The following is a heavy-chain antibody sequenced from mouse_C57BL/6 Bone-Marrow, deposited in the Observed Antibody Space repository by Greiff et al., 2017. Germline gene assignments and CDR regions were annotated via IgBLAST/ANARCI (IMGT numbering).Heavy chain of an antibody. CDR2: ISYDGSN. CDR1: GYSITSGYY. V-gene: IGHV3-6*01. Sequence: EVQLQESGPGLVKPSQSLSLTCSVTGYSITSGYYWNWIRQFPGNKLEWMGYISYDGSNNYNPSLKNRISITRDTSKNQFFLKLNSVTTEDTATYYCARDRGYSTRLWYFDVWGTGTTVTVSS. J-gene: IGHJ1*03. CDR3: ARDRGYSTRLWYFDV. D-gene: IGHD3-1*01.